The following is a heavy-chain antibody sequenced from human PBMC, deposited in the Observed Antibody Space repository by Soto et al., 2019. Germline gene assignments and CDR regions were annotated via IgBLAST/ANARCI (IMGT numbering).Heavy chain of an antibody. CDR3: ARDRSHSSAYWGLDY. D-gene: IGHD3-22*01. CDR1: GYTFTSTW. CDR2: INPYGGAA. V-gene: IGHV1-46*01. J-gene: IGHJ4*02. Sequence: ASVKVSCKASGYTFTSTWMHWVRQAPGQGLEWMGIINPYGGAATYAEKFQGRVTMTRDTSTATDYMELSSLRSEDTAMYYCARDRSHSSAYWGLDYWGQGTQVTVSS.